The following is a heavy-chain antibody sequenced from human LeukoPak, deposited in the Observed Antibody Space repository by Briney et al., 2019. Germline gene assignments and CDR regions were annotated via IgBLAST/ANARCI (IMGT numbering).Heavy chain of an antibody. D-gene: IGHD3-10*01. CDR1: GFTFSSFG. CDR2: IRSDESNK. CDR3: AGRGSGSYFDY. V-gene: IGHV3-30*02. J-gene: IGHJ4*02. Sequence: GGSLRLSCAASGFTFSSFGMHWVRQAPGKGLEWVAFIRSDESNKYYADSVKGRFTISRDNSQNTLYLQMNSLRAEDTAVYYCAGRGSGSYFDYWGQGTLVIVSS.